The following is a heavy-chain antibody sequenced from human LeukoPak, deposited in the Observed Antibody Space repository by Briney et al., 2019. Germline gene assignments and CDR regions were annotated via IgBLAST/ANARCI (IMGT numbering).Heavy chain of an antibody. CDR1: GGSISSSSYY. CDR3: ARPIVVVTTDAFDI. J-gene: IGHJ3*02. CDR2: INHSGST. V-gene: IGHV4-39*07. Sequence: SETLSLTCTVSGGSISSSSYYWGWIRQPPGKGLEWIGEINHSGSTNYNPSLKSRVTISVDTSKNQFSLKLSSVTAADTAVYYCARPIVVVTTDAFDIWGQGTMVTVSS. D-gene: IGHD2-21*02.